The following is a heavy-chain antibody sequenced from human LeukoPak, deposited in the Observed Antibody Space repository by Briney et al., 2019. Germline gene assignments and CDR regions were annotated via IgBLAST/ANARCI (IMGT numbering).Heavy chain of an antibody. V-gene: IGHV3-21*01. J-gene: IGHJ5*02. D-gene: IGHD3-22*01. CDR1: GFTFSSYS. CDR3: ARENRYYDSSGYVVSWFDP. Sequence: GGSLRLSCAASGFTFSSYSMNWVRQAPGKGLEWVSSISSSSSYIYYADSVKGRFTISRDNAKNSLYLQINSLRAEDTAVYYCARENRYYDSSGYVVSWFDPWGQGTLVTVSS. CDR2: ISSSSSYI.